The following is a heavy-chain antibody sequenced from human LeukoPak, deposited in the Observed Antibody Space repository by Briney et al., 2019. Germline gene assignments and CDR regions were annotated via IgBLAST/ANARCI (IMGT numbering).Heavy chain of an antibody. D-gene: IGHD4-17*01. J-gene: IGHJ4*02. V-gene: IGHV4-39*01. CDR1: GGSIRSSSYH. CDR2: IYYSEST. Sequence: PSETLSLTCTVSGGSIRSSSYHWGWIRQPPGKGLEWIGSIYYSESTYNPSLKSRVTISVDTSKNQFSLKLSSVTAADTAVYYCGRRYGGYGIDYWGQGTLVTVSS. CDR3: GRRYGGYGIDY.